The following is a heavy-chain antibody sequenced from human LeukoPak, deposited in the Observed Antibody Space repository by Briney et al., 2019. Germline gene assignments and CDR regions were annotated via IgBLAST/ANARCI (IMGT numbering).Heavy chain of an antibody. CDR3: AKDLAGTTSFDY. CDR2: IKQDESKT. CDR1: GFSFSNYW. V-gene: IGHV3-7*01. Sequence: GGSLRLSCAASGFSFSNYWMSWVRQAPGKGLEWVANIKQDESKTYYIDSVKGRFTISRDNARNSLYLQINSLTAEDTAVYYCAKDLAGTTSFDYWGQGTLVTVSS. J-gene: IGHJ4*02. D-gene: IGHD1-7*01.